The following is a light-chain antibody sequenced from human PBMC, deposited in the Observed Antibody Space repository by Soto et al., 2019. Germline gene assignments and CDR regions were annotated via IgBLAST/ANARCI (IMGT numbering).Light chain of an antibody. J-gene: IGKJ5*01. CDR3: QQRSNWPPIT. CDR2: DAS. CDR1: QSLSSY. Sequence: EIVLTQSPATLSLSPGERATLSCRASQSLSSYLAWYQQKPGQAPRLLIYDASNRATGIPARFSGSGSGTDFTLTISSLEPEDFAVYYCQQRSNWPPITFGQGTRLEI. V-gene: IGKV3-11*01.